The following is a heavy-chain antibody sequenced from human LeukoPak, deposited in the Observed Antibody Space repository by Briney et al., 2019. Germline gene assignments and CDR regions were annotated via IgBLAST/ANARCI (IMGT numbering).Heavy chain of an antibody. D-gene: IGHD3-22*01. Sequence: PGGSLRLSCAASGFTFSSYAMNWVRQAPGKGLEWVSAVSGSGGSTYYADSLKGRFTISRDNSKNTLYLQMNSLRAEDTAVYYCAKMAKYYYDSSDYYGNWGQGTLVTVSS. CDR1: GFTFSSYA. CDR3: AKMAKYYYDSSDYYGN. V-gene: IGHV3-23*01. J-gene: IGHJ4*02. CDR2: VSGSGGST.